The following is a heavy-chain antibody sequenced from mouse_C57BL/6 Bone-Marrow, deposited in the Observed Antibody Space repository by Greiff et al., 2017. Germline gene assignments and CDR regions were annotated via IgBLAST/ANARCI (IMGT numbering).Heavy chain of an antibody. Sequence: EVQLQQSGGGLVKPGGSLKLSCAASGFTFSDYGMHWVRQAPEKGLEWVAYISSGSSTIYYADTVKGRFTLSRDNAKNTLFLQMTSLRSEDTAMYYCARPPGFAYWGQGTLVTVSA. CDR1: GFTFSDYG. CDR3: ARPPGFAY. CDR2: ISSGSSTI. J-gene: IGHJ3*01. V-gene: IGHV5-17*01.